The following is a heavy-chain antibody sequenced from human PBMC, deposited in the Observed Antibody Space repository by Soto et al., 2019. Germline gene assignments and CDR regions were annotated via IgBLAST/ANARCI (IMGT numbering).Heavy chain of an antibody. CDR1: GYSFTSHW. Sequence: PGESLKISCQGSGYSFTSHWISWVRQMPGKGLEWMGRIDPSDSYTNYGPSFQGHVIMSVDKSISTAYLQWSRLRASDTAIYYCARHEYSAPQGGNWSDPWGQGTLVTVSS. CDR3: ARHEYSAPQGGNWSDP. V-gene: IGHV5-10-1*01. D-gene: IGHD4-4*01. CDR2: IDPSDSYT. J-gene: IGHJ5*02.